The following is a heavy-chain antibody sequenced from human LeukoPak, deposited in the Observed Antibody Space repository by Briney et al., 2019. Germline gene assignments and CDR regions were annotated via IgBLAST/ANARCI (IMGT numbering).Heavy chain of an antibody. D-gene: IGHD3-22*01. V-gene: IGHV3-30*02. CDR1: GFSFETFG. Sequence: GGSLRLSCEASGFSFETFGMHWVRQAPGKGLDWVAYIRFDEGTMYSADSVKGRFTISRDNSKNTLYLQMNSLRAEDTAVYYCAKLPWGYYDSSGYYPYWGQGTLVTVSS. CDR2: IRFDEGTM. J-gene: IGHJ4*02. CDR3: AKLPWGYYDSSGYYPY.